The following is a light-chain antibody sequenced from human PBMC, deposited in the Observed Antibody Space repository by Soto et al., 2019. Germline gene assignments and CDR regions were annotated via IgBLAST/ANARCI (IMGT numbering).Light chain of an antibody. Sequence: EIVLTQSPATLSLSPGERTTLSCRASQSVSIYLAWYQQKPGQAPRLLVYDASSRATGIPARFSGSVSGTDFTLTISSLEPEDFAVYYCQQRSNWPPSFGQGTLLEIK. J-gene: IGKJ5*01. CDR3: QQRSNWPPS. CDR1: QSVSIY. CDR2: DAS. V-gene: IGKV3-11*01.